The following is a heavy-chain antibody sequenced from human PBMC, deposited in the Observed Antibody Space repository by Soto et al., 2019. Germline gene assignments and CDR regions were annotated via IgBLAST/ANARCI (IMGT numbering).Heavy chain of an antibody. V-gene: IGHV2-70*01. CDR2: IDWDDDK. Sequence: SGPTLVNPTQTLTLTCTFSGFSLGSSGTSVAWLRQPPGKALEWLASIDWDDDKYYGTSLKTRLAISKDTSKDQMFLTLTNMDPADTATYFCARIRGGSPHFDTWGQGTLVTVSS. J-gene: IGHJ4*02. D-gene: IGHD1-26*01. CDR3: ARIRGGSPHFDT. CDR1: GFSLGSSGTS.